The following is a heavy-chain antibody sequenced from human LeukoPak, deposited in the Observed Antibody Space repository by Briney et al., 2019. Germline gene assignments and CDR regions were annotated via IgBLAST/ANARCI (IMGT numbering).Heavy chain of an antibody. V-gene: IGHV3-30*02. CDR2: IRTDGGEK. J-gene: IGHJ4*02. Sequence: PGGPLRRSYAASGFALRNYGMDWVRQAPGKGLEWIASIRTDGGEKYHADSVQGRFSISRDNSKNTLYLQMDSLRAENTALYYCARIGYSTSWANFDYWGQGTLVTVSS. CDR1: GFALRNYG. D-gene: IGHD6-13*01. CDR3: ARIGYSTSWANFDY.